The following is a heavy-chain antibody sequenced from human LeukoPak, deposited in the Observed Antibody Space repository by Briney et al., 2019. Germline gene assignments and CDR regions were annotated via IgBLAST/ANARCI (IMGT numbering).Heavy chain of an antibody. Sequence: SETLSLTCTVSGGSISSSSYYWGWIRQPPGKGLEWIGSIYYSGSTYYNPSLKSRVTISVDTSKNQFSLKLSSVTAADTAVYYCARRHSGSYPFMPFDYWGQGTLVTVSS. CDR3: ARRHSGSYPFMPFDY. CDR2: IYYSGST. V-gene: IGHV4-39*01. CDR1: GGSISSSSYY. D-gene: IGHD1-26*01. J-gene: IGHJ4*02.